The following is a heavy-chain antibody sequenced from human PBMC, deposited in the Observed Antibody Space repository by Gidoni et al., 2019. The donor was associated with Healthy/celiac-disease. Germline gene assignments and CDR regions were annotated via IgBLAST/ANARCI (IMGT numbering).Heavy chain of an antibody. CDR2: IRSKANSYAT. Sequence: EVQLVESGGGLVQPGGSLKLSCAASGFTFSGSAMHWVRQASGKGLEWVGRIRSKANSYATAYAASVKGRFTISRDDSKNTAYLQMNSLKTEDTAVYYCTRHSYGSDYWGQGTLVTVSS. D-gene: IGHD5-18*01. V-gene: IGHV3-73*02. J-gene: IGHJ4*02. CDR3: TRHSYGSDY. CDR1: GFTFSGSA.